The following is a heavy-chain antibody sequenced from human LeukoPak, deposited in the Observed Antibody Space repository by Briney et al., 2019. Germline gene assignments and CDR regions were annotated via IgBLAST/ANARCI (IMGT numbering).Heavy chain of an antibody. CDR3: ARAYGDRLFDY. Sequence: SENLSLNCAVSGGSISSGGYSWSWLRQPPGKSLEWIGYIYHSGSTYYTPSLKSRVTISVDRSKNQFSLKLSSVTAADTAVYYCARAYGDRLFDYWGQGTLVTVSS. D-gene: IGHD4-17*01. V-gene: IGHV4-30-2*01. CDR2: IYHSGST. CDR1: GGSISSGGYS. J-gene: IGHJ4*02.